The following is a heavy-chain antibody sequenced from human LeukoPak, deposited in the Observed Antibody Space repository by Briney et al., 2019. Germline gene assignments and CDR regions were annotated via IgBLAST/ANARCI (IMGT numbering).Heavy chain of an antibody. D-gene: IGHD3-10*01. CDR3: ASGSGSYRTPYYYMDV. J-gene: IGHJ6*03. CDR1: GFTASGNY. V-gene: IGHV3-53*01. Sequence: GGSLRLSCVASGFTASGNYMSWVRQAPGKGLEWVSVIYSGGSTYYADSVKGGFTISRDNSKNTLYLQMNSLRAEDTAVYYCASGSGSYRTPYYYMDVWGTETTLTLSS. CDR2: IYSGGST.